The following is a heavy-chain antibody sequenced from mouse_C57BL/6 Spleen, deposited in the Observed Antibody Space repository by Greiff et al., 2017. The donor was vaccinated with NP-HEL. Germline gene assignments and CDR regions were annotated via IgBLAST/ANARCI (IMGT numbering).Heavy chain of an antibody. CDR1: GFTFSSYA. J-gene: IGHJ3*01. CDR2: ISDGGSYT. CDR3: SRDQY. Sequence: EVKLVESGGGLVKPGGSLKLSCAASGFTFSSYAMSWVRQTPEKRLEWVATISDGGSYTYYPDNVKGRFTISRDNAKNNLYLQMSHLKSEDTAMYYCSRDQYWGQGTLVTVSA. V-gene: IGHV5-4*01.